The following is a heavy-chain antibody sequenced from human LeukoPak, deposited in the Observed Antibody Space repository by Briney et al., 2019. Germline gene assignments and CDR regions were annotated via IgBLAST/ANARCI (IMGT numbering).Heavy chain of an antibody. CDR2: ISAYNGNT. CDR3: ARDGHRMYYYGGSDYHFDY. V-gene: IGHV1-18*01. J-gene: IGHJ4*02. Sequence: ASVKVSCKASGYTFTSYGISWVRQAPGQGLEWMGWISAYNGNTNYAQKLQGRVTMATDTSTSTAYMELRSLRSDDTALYYCARDGHRMYYYGGSDYHFDYWGQGTLVTVSS. D-gene: IGHD3-22*01. CDR1: GYTFTSYG.